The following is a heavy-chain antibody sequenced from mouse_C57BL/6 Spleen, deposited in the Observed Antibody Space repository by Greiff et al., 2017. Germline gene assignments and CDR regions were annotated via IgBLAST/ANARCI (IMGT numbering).Heavy chain of an antibody. J-gene: IGHJ2*01. CDR3: ASHYYGSSPRYFDY. V-gene: IGHV1-81*01. D-gene: IGHD1-1*01. Sequence: VQLQESGAELARPGASVKLSCKASGYTFTSYGISWVKQRTGQGLEWIGEIYPRSGNTYYNEKFKGKATLTADKSSSTAYMELRSLTSEDSAVYFCASHYYGSSPRYFDYWGQGTTLTVSS. CDR1: GYTFTSYG. CDR2: IYPRSGNT.